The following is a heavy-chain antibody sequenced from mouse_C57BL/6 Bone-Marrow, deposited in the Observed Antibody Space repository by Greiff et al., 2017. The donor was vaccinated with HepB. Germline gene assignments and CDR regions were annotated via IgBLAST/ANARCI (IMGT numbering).Heavy chain of an antibody. D-gene: IGHD1-1*02. V-gene: IGHV1-81*01. CDR3: AREGGYYAMDY. CDR1: GYTFTSYG. CDR2: IYPRSGNT. J-gene: IGHJ4*01. Sequence: VQLQQSGAELARPGASVKLSCKASGYTFTSYGISWVKQRTGQGLEWIGEIYPRSGNTYYTEKFKGKATLTADKTSSTAYMELRSLTSEDSAFYFCAREGGYYAMDYWGQGTSVTVSS.